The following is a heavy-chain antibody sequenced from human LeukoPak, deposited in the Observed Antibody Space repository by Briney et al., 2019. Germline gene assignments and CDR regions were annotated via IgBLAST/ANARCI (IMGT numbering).Heavy chain of an antibody. J-gene: IGHJ4*02. CDR1: GYTFTSYA. CDR3: ARAGKASVVTAPDFDY. V-gene: IGHV1-3*01. D-gene: IGHD2-21*02. CDR2: INAGNGNT. Sequence: ASVKVSCKASGYTFTSYAMHWVRQAPGQRLGWMGWINAGNGNTKYSQKFQGRVTITRDTSASTAYMELSSLRSEDTAVYYCARAGKASVVTAPDFDYWGQGTLVTVSS.